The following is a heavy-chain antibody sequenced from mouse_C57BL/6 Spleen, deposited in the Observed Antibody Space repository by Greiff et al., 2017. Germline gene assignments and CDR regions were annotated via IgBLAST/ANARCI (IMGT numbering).Heavy chain of an antibody. V-gene: IGHV1-64*01. Sequence: QVQLQQPGAELVKPGASVKLSCKASGYTFTSYWMHWVKQRPGQGLEWIGMIQPNSGSTNYNEKFKSKATLTVDKSSSTAYMQLSSLTSEDSAVYYCARNGYDGYYAMGYWGQGTSVTVSS. CDR3: ARNGYDGYYAMGY. CDR1: GYTFTSYW. D-gene: IGHD2-3*01. CDR2: IQPNSGST. J-gene: IGHJ4*01.